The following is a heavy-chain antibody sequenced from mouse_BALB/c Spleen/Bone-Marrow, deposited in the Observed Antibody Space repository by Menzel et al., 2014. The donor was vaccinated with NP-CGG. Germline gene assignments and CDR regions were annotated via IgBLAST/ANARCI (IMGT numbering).Heavy chain of an antibody. D-gene: IGHD2-3*01. CDR1: GYSFTSYW. V-gene: IGHV1S126*01. CDR2: IDPSDSET. J-gene: IGHJ2*01. CDR3: ARGDDGYYGDY. Sequence: QVQLQQSGPQLVRPGASVKISCKASGYSFTSYWMHWVKQRPGQGLEWIGMIDPSDSETRLNLKFKDKATLTVDKSSSTAYMQLSSPTSEDSAVYYCARGDDGYYGDYWGQGTTLTVSS.